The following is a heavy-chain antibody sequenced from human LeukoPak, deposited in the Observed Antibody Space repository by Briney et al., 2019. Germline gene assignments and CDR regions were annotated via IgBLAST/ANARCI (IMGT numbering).Heavy chain of an antibody. V-gene: IGHV4-39*07. J-gene: IGHJ4*02. CDR3: ARDIPTRYHDH. CDR2: INYSGKT. D-gene: IGHD3-9*01. Sequence: PSETLSLTCTISGGSISSSSYYWGWIRQPPGKGLEWIGSINYSGKTYYNPSLKSRVTISVDTSKNQFSLKLSSVTAADTAVYYCARDIPTRYHDHRGQGTLVTVSS. CDR1: GGSISSSSYY.